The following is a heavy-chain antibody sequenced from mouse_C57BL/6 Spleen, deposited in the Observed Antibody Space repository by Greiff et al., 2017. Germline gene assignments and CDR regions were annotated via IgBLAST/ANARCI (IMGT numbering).Heavy chain of an antibody. CDR1: GFSLTSYG. CDR3: AKNAITYDYAMDY. CDR2: IWSGGST. D-gene: IGHD1-2*01. Sequence: VQLQQSGPGLVQPSQSLSITCTVSGFSLTSYGVHWVRQPPGKGLEWLGVIWSGGSTDYNAAFISRLSISKNNPKSQVFFKMNSLQADDTAIYYCAKNAITYDYAMDYWGQGTSVTVSS. J-gene: IGHJ4*01. V-gene: IGHV2-4*01.